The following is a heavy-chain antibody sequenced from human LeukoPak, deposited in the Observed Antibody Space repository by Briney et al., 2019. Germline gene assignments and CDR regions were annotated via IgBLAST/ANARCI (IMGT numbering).Heavy chain of an antibody. CDR1: GFTFSSYA. CDR2: ISGSGGST. CDR3: AKAVKSFYYGSGSYSHYFDY. J-gene: IGHJ4*02. Sequence: GGSLRLSCAASGFTFSSYAMSWVRQAPGKGLEWVSAISGSGGSTYCADSVKGRFTISRDNSKNTLYLQMNSLRAEDTAVYYCAKAVKSFYYGSGSYSHYFDYWGQGTLVTVSS. D-gene: IGHD3-10*01. V-gene: IGHV3-23*01.